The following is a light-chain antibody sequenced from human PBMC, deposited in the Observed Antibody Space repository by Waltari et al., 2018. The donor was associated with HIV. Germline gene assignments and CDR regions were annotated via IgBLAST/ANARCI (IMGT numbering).Light chain of an antibody. J-gene: IGKJ4*01. Sequence: EIVLTQSPATLSLSPGDSATLSCRARQSFSSSLAWYQQKPGQAPRLIIYDASGRTTGLQARFSGSGSGTDFPLTISGLAPEDFAVYCCQQRSNPVTFGGGTKLDMK. CDR1: QSFSSS. V-gene: IGKV3-11*01. CDR2: DAS. CDR3: QQRSNPVT.